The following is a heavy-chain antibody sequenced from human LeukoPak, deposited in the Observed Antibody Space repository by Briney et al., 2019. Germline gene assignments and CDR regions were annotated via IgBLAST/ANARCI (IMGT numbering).Heavy chain of an antibody. D-gene: IGHD2-21*02. CDR2: INTRNGNT. V-gene: IGHV1-3*03. CDR1: GYTFFNYA. CDR3: ATGSSIVVVTAPFDY. J-gene: IGHJ4*02. Sequence: ASVKVSCKASGYTFFNYAIHWVRQAPGQRLEWMGWINTRNGNTYYSQEFQGRVTITRDTSASTAYMELSSLRSEDTAVYYCATGSSIVVVTAPFDYWGQGTLVTVSS.